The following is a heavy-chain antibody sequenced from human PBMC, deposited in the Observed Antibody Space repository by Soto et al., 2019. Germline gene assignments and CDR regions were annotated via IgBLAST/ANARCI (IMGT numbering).Heavy chain of an antibody. J-gene: IGHJ4*02. CDR2: IIPIFGTA. CDR3: ARDMGYLVVGAGFDY. CDR1: GGTFSSYA. V-gene: IGHV1-69*13. D-gene: IGHD1-26*01. Sequence: SVKVSCKASGGTFSSYAISWVRQAPGQGLEWMGGIIPIFGTANYAQKFQGRVTITAGESTSTAYMELSSLRSEDTAVYYCARDMGYLVVGAGFDYWGQGTLVTVSS.